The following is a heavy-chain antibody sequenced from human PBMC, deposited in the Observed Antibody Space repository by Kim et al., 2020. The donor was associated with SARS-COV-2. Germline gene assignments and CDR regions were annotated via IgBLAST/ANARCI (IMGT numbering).Heavy chain of an antibody. V-gene: IGHV3-13*01. D-gene: IGHD2-2*01. CDR3: VRGRDRTSSSEN. J-gene: IGHJ4*02. Sequence: YACAVQGRFTISRDNAKYSLYLQMNSLTAGDTAVYYCVRGRDRTSSSENWGQGTQVTVSS.